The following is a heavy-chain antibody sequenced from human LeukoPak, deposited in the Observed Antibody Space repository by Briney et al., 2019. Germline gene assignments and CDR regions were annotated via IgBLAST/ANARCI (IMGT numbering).Heavy chain of an antibody. CDR1: GFTFSSYA. CDR3: ANERYCSSTSCSDY. D-gene: IGHD2-2*01. J-gene: IGHJ4*02. Sequence: GGSLRLSCAASGFTFSSYAMHWVRQAPGKGLEWVSAISGSGGSTYYADSVKGRFTISRDNSKNTLYLQMNSLRAEDTAVYYCANERYCSSTSCSDYWGQGTLVTVSS. V-gene: IGHV3-23*01. CDR2: ISGSGGST.